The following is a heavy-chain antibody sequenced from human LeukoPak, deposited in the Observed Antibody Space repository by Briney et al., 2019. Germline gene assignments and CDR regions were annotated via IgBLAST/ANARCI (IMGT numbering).Heavy chain of an antibody. V-gene: IGHV3-30*03. CDR2: ISYDGRNK. J-gene: IGHJ4*02. CDR3: ARAPFYYDSSGYPYFDG. Sequence: GRSLRLSCAASGFTFSSYGMHWVRQAPGKGLEWVAVISYDGRNKYYADSVKGRFTISRDNSKNTLYLQMNSLRAEDTALYYCARAPFYYDSSGYPYFDGWGQGTLVTVSS. CDR1: GFTFSSYG. D-gene: IGHD3-22*01.